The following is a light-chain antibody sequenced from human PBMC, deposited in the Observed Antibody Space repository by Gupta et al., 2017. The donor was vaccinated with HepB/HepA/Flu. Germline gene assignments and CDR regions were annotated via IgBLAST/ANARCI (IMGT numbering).Light chain of an antibody. CDR1: QDIEND. CDR3: RQEDTSPRT. CDR2: GSG. V-gene: IGKV1-17*01. Sequence: DIDMTQSPFALSASAGDRVTIPCRASQDIENDLSWYQQKEGKVPKRLIYGSGQVESGVPCSFSGSWNGTEFTLTISMRQPVDFANYYCRQEDTSPRTFGQRTRLEIK. J-gene: IGKJ2*01.